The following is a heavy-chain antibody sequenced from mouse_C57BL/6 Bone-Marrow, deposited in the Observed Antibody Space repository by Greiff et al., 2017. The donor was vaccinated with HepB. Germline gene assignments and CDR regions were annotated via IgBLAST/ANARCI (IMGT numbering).Heavy chain of an antibody. D-gene: IGHD2-4*01. CDR2: IHPNSGST. CDR3: AYDYDEFAY. V-gene: IGHV1-64*01. CDR1: GYTFTSYW. J-gene: IGHJ3*01. Sequence: VQLKQPGAELVKPGASVKLSCKASGYTFTSYWMHWVKQRPGQGLEWIGMIHPNSGSTNYNEKFKSKATLTVDKSSSTAYMQLSSLTSEDSAVYYCAYDYDEFAYWGQGTLVTVSA.